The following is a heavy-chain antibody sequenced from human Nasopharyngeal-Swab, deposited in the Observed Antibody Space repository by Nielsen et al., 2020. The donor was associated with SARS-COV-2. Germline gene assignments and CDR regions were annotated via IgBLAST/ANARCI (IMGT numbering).Heavy chain of an antibody. CDR2: INPNSGGT. CDR3: ARAVDTALLGFDY. CDR1: GYTFTGYY. V-gene: IGHV1-2*02. J-gene: IGHJ4*02. Sequence: ASVNVSCKSSGYTFTGYYMHWVRQAPGQGLEWMGWINPNSGGTNYAQKFQGRVTMTRDTSISTAYMELSRLRSDDTAVYYFARAVDTALLGFDYWGQRTLVTVSS. D-gene: IGHD5-18*01.